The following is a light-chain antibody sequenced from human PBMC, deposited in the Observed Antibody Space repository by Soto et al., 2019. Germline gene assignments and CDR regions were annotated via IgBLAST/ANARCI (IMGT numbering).Light chain of an antibody. CDR1: SSDVGGYNY. J-gene: IGLJ2*01. CDR2: EVS. V-gene: IGLV2-8*01. Sequence: QSALTQPPSASGSPGQSVTFSCTGTSSDVGGYNYVSWYQQHPGKAPKLMIYEVSKRPSGVPDRFSGSKSGNTASLTVSGLQAEDEADYYCSSYAGSLFGGGTKVTVL. CDR3: SSYAGSL.